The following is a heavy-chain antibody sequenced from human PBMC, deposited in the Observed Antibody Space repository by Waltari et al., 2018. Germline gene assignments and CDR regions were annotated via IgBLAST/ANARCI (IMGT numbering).Heavy chain of an antibody. D-gene: IGHD7-27*01. CDR2: IRSTSSAI. Sequence: EVQLVESGGALVQPGGSLRLSCAASGFTFSTSNMHWVRQAPGKGLEWVSYIRSTSSAIYYADSVNGRFTISRDNAKNSLYLQLNSLRVEDTAVYYCLRGTNWGSDWGQGTLVIVSS. V-gene: IGHV3-48*01. CDR3: LRGTNWGSD. J-gene: IGHJ4*02. CDR1: GFTFSTSN.